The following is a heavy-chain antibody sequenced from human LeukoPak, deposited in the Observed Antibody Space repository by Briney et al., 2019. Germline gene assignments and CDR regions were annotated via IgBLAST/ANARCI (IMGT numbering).Heavy chain of an antibody. D-gene: IGHD2-2*01. CDR3: ARDGHCSSTSCYAIFDY. CDR1: GFTFSSYE. CDR2: ISSSGSTI. J-gene: IGHJ4*02. Sequence: GGSLRLSCAASGFTFSSYEMNWVRQAPGKGLEWVSYISSSGSTIYYADSVKGRFTISRDNAKNSPYLQMNSLRAEDTAVYYCARDGHCSSTSCYAIFDYWGQGTLVTVSS. V-gene: IGHV3-48*03.